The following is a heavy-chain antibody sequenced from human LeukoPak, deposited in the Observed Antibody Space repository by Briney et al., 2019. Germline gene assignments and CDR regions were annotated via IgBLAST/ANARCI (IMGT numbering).Heavy chain of an antibody. J-gene: IGHJ3*02. Sequence: GGSLRLSCAASGFTFSSYAMSWVRQAPGKGLEWVSAISGSGGSTYYADSVKGRFTISRGNSKNTLYLQMNSLRAEDTAVYYCAKASSSPYAFDIWGQGTMVTVSS. CDR3: AKASSSPYAFDI. CDR1: GFTFSSYA. CDR2: ISGSGGST. D-gene: IGHD6-13*01. V-gene: IGHV3-23*01.